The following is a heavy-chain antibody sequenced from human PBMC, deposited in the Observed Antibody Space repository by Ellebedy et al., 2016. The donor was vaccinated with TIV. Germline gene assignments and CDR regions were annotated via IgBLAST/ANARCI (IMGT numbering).Heavy chain of an antibody. CDR1: GFTFSDHH. J-gene: IGHJ4*02. V-gene: IGHV3-72*01. CDR2: GRHKADSYTT. D-gene: IGHD1-26*01. CDR3: VVWMWGLGY. Sequence: GESLKISXATSGFTFSDHHMDWVRQAPGKGLEWVGRGRHKADSYTTEYAASVRGRPTISRDESENSLYLHMNGLEIEDTAVYYCVVWMWGLGYWGQGTLVTVSS.